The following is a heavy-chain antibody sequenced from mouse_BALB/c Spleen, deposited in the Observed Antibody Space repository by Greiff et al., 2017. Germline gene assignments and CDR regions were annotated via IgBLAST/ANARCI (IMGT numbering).Heavy chain of an antibody. CDR1: GFSLTSYG. CDR2: IWSGGST. D-gene: IGHD1-1*02. Sequence: QVQLKESGPGLVQPSQSLSITCTVSGFSLTSYGVHWVRQSPGKGLEWLGVIWSGGSTDYHAAFISRLSISKDNSKSQVFFKMNSLQANDTAIYYCARVEDYWGQGTSVTVSS. CDR3: ARVEDY. J-gene: IGHJ4*01. V-gene: IGHV2-2*02.